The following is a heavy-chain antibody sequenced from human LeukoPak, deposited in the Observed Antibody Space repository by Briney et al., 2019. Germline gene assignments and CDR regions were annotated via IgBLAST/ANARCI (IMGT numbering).Heavy chain of an antibody. V-gene: IGHV1-18*04. Sequence: ASVKVSCKASGYTFTSYGISWVRQAPGQGLEWMGRISAYNGNTNYAQKLQGRVTMTTDTSTSTAYMELRSLRSDDTAVYYCAREEDPHYYGSGSYYEIDYWGQGTLVTVSS. D-gene: IGHD3-10*01. CDR1: GYTFTSYG. J-gene: IGHJ4*02. CDR2: ISAYNGNT. CDR3: AREEDPHYYGSGSYYEIDY.